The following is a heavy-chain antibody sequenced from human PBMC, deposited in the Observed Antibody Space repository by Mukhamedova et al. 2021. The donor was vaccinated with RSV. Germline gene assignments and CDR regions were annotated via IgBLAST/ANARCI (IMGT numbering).Heavy chain of an antibody. V-gene: IGHV3-7*01. Sequence: DGSETKYVDSVKGRFTISRDNAKNSLYLQMNNLRAEDSAVYYCARPGSYRSGGGSCFPFGYWGQGTLVTVSS. J-gene: IGHJ4*02. CDR3: ARPGSYRSGGGSCFPFGY. CDR2: DGSET. D-gene: IGHD2-15*01.